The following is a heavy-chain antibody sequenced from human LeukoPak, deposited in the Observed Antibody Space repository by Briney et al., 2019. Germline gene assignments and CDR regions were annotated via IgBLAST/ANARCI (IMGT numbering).Heavy chain of an antibody. J-gene: IGHJ4*02. CDR2: INPNSGGA. CDR3: ARDSQQLVGGY. CDR1: GYTFTCYY. D-gene: IGHD6-13*01. V-gene: IGHV1-2*02. Sequence: ASVKVSCKASGYTFTCYYMHWGRQAPGQGIEWMGWINPNSGGANYAQKFQGRVTMTRDTSISTAYMELSRLRSDDTAVYYCARDSQQLVGGYWGQGTLVTVSS.